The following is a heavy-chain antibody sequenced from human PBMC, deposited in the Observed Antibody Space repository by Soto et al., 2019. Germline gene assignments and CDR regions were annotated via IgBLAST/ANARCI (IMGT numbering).Heavy chain of an antibody. D-gene: IGHD3-3*01. CDR2: IGGSGGST. Sequence: GGSLRLSCATSGFTFSNYAMSWVRQAPGKGLEWVSAIGGSGGSTYYADSVKGRFTISRDNSKNTLFLQMSSLRVEDTAVYYCATGPEWYWGQGTLVTVSS. CDR3: ATGPEWY. CDR1: GFTFSNYA. V-gene: IGHV3-23*01. J-gene: IGHJ4*02.